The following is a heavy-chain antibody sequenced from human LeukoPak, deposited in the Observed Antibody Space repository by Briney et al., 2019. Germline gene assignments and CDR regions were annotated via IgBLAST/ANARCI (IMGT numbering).Heavy chain of an antibody. CDR2: IYHSGNT. J-gene: IGHJ6*03. CDR3: ARIATAGIYYMDV. CDR1: GGSISSYY. V-gene: IGHV4-59*08. D-gene: IGHD6-13*01. Sequence: SETLSLTCTVSGGSISSYYWSWIRQPPGKGLEWIGSIYHSGNTYYNPSLKSRVTISVDTSKNHFSLKLTSVTAADTAVYYCARIATAGIYYMDVWGKGTTVTVSS.